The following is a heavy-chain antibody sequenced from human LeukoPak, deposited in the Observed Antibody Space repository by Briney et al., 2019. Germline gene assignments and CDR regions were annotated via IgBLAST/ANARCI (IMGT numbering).Heavy chain of an antibody. V-gene: IGHV4-34*01. CDR3: ARVEDSSSSGFDY. CDR2: INHSGST. Sequence: SETLSLTCAVYGGSFSGYYWSWIRQPPGKGLEWIGEINHSGSTNYNPSLKSRVTISVDTSKNQFSLKLSSVTAADTAVYYCARVEDSSSSGFDYWGQGTLVTVSS. D-gene: IGHD6-6*01. J-gene: IGHJ4*02. CDR1: GGSFSGYY.